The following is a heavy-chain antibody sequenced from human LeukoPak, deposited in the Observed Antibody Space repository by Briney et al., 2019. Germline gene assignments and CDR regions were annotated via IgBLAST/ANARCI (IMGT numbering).Heavy chain of an antibody. CDR1: GGSISSSTYY. J-gene: IGHJ4*02. CDR3: ARGGDGFWWAVASYFDY. Sequence: PSETLSLTCTVSGGSISSSTYYWGWIRQPPGKGLEWIGSIHYSGSTHYNPSLKSRVTISVDTSKNEFSLKLSSVTAADTAVYYCARGGDGFWWAVASYFDYWGQGTLVTVSS. CDR2: IHYSGST. V-gene: IGHV4-39*01. D-gene: IGHD6-19*01.